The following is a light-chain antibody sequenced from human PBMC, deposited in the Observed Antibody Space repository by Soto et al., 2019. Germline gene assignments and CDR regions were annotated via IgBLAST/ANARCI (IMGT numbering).Light chain of an antibody. CDR3: CSYAGSNTLV. CDR1: SSDVGGYNY. Sequence: QSALTQPRSVSGSPGQSVTISCTGTSSDVGGYNYVSWYQQHPGKAPKLMIYGVSDRPSGVPDRFSGSQSGNTASLTISGLQAEDEADYYCCSYAGSNTLVFGGGTQLTVL. V-gene: IGLV2-11*01. J-gene: IGLJ3*02. CDR2: GVS.